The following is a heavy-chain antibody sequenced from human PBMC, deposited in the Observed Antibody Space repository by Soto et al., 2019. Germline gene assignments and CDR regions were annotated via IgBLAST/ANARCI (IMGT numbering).Heavy chain of an antibody. CDR1: GGSISSGNYY. CDR2: ISYSGTT. Sequence: QVQLQESGPGLVKPSQTLSLTCTVSGGSISSGNYYWIWLRQPPGKALERIGFISYSGTTHYSASLRSRVSISVDTSKNQSSLDLSSVTAADTAVYYCATMGTPVTGLYYFDYWGQGTLVTVS. D-gene: IGHD4-17*01. CDR3: ATMGTPVTGLYYFDY. J-gene: IGHJ4*02. V-gene: IGHV4-30-4*01.